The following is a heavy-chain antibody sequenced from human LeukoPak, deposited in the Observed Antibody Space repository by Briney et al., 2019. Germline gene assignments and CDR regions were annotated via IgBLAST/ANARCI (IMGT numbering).Heavy chain of an antibody. J-gene: IGHJ3*02. CDR1: GLTFSNYA. V-gene: IGHV3-23*01. Sequence: HPGGSLRLSCTASGLTFSNYATTWVRQAPGKGLEWVSSITGSGRGTYYADSVKSRFSVSRDNSQNTVFLHMNSLRADDTALYYCSKDPNGDYVGAFDMWGPGTMVTVSS. CDR2: ITGSGRGT. CDR3: SKDPNGDYVGAFDM. D-gene: IGHD4-17*01.